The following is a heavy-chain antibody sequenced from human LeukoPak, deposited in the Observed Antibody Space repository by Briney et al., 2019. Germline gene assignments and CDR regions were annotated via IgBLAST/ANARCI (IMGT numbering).Heavy chain of an antibody. CDR1: GYTFTVYG. Sequence: ASVTVSCTASGYTFTVYGISWVRQAPGQGLEWMAWISAYNGNTNYAQKLQGRVTMTTDTSTSTVYMELRSLSSDDTAVYYCARDCDRSGYYCYWGQGTLVTVSS. J-gene: IGHJ4*02. CDR3: ARDCDRSGYYCY. CDR2: ISAYNGNT. D-gene: IGHD3-22*01. V-gene: IGHV1-18*01.